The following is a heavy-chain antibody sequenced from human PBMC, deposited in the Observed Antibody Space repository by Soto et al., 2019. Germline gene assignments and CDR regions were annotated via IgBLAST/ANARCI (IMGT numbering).Heavy chain of an antibody. Sequence: PGGSLRLSCAASGFTFSSYAMHWVRQAPGKGLEWVAVISYDGSNKYYADSVKGRFTISRDNSKNTLYLQMNSLRAEDTAVYYCASIGYSSTTDYWGQGTLVTVSS. D-gene: IGHD6-13*01. J-gene: IGHJ4*02. CDR3: ASIGYSSTTDY. CDR2: ISYDGSNK. V-gene: IGHV3-30-3*01. CDR1: GFTFSSYA.